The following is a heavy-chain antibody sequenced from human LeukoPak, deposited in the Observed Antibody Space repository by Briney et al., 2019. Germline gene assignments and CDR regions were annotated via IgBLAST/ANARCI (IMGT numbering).Heavy chain of an antibody. Sequence: GRSLRLSCAASGFTFSSYAMHWVRQAPGKGLEWVAVISYDGSNKYYADSVKGRFTISRDNSKNTLYLQMNSLRAEDTAVYYCASPGGNSGFDYWGQGTLVTVSS. CDR3: ASPGGNSGFDY. J-gene: IGHJ4*02. CDR2: ISYDGSNK. V-gene: IGHV3-30-3*01. CDR1: GFTFSSYA. D-gene: IGHD4-23*01.